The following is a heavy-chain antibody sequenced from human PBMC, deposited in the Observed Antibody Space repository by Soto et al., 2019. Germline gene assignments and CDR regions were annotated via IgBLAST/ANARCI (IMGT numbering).Heavy chain of an antibody. CDR1: GYTFTSYG. V-gene: IGHV1-18*01. CDR3: ARVDYSDYFRPFWYFDY. CDR2: ISAYNGNT. D-gene: IGHD4-17*01. Sequence: QVQLVQSGAEVKKPGASVKVSCKASGYTFTSYGISWVRQAPGQGLEWMGWISAYNGNTNYAQKLQGRVTMTTDTSTSTAYMELRSLSSDDTAVAYCARVDYSDYFRPFWYFDYWGQGTLVTVSS. J-gene: IGHJ4*02.